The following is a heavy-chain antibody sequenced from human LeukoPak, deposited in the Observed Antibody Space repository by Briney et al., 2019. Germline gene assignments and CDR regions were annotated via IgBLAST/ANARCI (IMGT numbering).Heavy chain of an antibody. V-gene: IGHV4-34*01. CDR3: ARAEGRITIFGVVISPPLGMDV. CDR1: GGSFSGYY. CDR2: INHSGST. D-gene: IGHD3-3*01. J-gene: IGHJ6*02. Sequence: TSETLSLTCAVYGGSFSGYYWSWIRQPPGKGLEWIGEINHSGSTNYNPSLKSRVTISVDTSKNQFSLKLSSVTAADTAVYYCARAEGRITIFGVVISPPLGMDVWGQGTTVTVSS.